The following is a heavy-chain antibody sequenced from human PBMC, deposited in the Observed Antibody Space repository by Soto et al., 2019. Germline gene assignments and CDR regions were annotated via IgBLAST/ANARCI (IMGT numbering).Heavy chain of an antibody. CDR3: ARREGTTVTTMFDY. J-gene: IGHJ4*02. CDR1: GGSISSSSYY. V-gene: IGHV4-39*01. Sequence: SETLSLTCTVSGGSISSSSYYWGWIRQPPGKGLEWIGSIYYSGSTYYNPSLKSRVTISVDTSKNQFSLKLSSVTAADTAVYYCARREGTTVTTMFDYWGQETLVPVSS. D-gene: IGHD4-17*01. CDR2: IYYSGST.